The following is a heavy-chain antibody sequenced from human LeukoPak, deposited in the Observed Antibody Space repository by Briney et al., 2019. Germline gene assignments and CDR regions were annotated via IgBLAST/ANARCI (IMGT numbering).Heavy chain of an antibody. D-gene: IGHD3-10*01. CDR2: IYYSGST. CDR3: ARVPDGSGSYGYFNY. Sequence: PSQTLSLTCTVSGVSISSGDYYWSWIRQPPGKGLEWIGYIYYSGSTYYNPSLKSRVTISVDTSKNQYSLRLSSVTAADTAVYYCARVPDGSGSYGYFNYWGQGTLVTVSS. J-gene: IGHJ4*02. V-gene: IGHV4-30-4*01. CDR1: GVSISSGDYY.